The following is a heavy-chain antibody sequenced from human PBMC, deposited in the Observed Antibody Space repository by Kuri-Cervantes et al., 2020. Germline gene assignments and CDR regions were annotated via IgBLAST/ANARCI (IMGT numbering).Heavy chain of an antibody. CDR2: IYYSGST. D-gene: IGHD6-19*01. CDR1: GGSISSYY. J-gene: IGHJ5*02. Sequence: SEILSLTCTVSGGSISSYYWSWIRQPPGKGLEWIGYIYYSGSTNYNPSLKSRVTISVDTSKNQFSLKLSSVTAADTAVYYCARIPVAGTWFDPWGQGTLVTVSS. CDR3: ARIPVAGTWFDP. V-gene: IGHV4-59*01.